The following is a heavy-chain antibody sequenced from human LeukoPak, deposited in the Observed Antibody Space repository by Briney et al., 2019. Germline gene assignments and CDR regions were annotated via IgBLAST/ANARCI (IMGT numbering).Heavy chain of an antibody. Sequence: GGSLRLSCAGSGFNFRDHWMSWLRQAPGKGPEWVAHIKPDGSEKYYVDSVKGRFTISRDNAKNSLYLQMNSLRAEDTALYYCAKDINPYSSGWFDPWGQGTLVTVSS. D-gene: IGHD6-19*01. V-gene: IGHV3-7*03. CDR2: IKPDGSEK. CDR3: AKDINPYSSGWFDP. J-gene: IGHJ5*02. CDR1: GFNFRDHW.